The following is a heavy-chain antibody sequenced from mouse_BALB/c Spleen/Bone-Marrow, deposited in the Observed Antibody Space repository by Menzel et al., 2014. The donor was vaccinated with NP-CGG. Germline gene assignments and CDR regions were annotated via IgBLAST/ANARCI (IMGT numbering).Heavy chain of an antibody. CDR1: GFSLTSYG. D-gene: IGHD1-1*01. J-gene: IGHJ1*01. V-gene: IGHV2-2*02. Sequence: VKLVESGPGLVQPSQSLSTTCTVSGFSLTSYGVHWVRQSPGKGLEWLGVIWSGGSTDYNAAFISRLSISKDNSKSQVFFKMNSLQANDIAIYYCARNYYGSSYWYFDVWGAGTTVTVSS. CDR2: IWSGGST. CDR3: ARNYYGSSYWYFDV.